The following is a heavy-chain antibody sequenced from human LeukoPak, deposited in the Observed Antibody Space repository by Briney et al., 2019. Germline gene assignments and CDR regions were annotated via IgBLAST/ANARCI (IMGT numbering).Heavy chain of an antibody. J-gene: IGHJ5*02. CDR2: MNPNSGNT. CDR1: GYTFAGYD. D-gene: IGHD4-11*01. V-gene: IGHV1-8*02. Sequence: ASVKVSCKTSGYTFAGYDINWVRQATGQGLEWMGWMNPNSGNTGYAQEFQGRVTMTRDTSINTAYMELSSLRSEDTAVYYCARRDYISPRNWFDPWGQGTLVTVSS. CDR3: ARRDYISPRNWFDP.